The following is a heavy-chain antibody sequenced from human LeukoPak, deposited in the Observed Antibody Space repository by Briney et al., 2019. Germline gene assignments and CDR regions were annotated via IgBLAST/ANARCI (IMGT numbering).Heavy chain of an antibody. Sequence: GGSLRLSCAASGFTFSSYWMSWVRQAPGKGLEWVANIKQDGSEKYYVDSVKGRFTISRDNAKNSLYLQMNSLRAEDTAVYYCARNPDYYGSGSYHRYYFDYWGQGTLVTVSS. J-gene: IGHJ4*02. CDR2: IKQDGSEK. CDR1: GFTFSSYW. D-gene: IGHD3-10*01. CDR3: ARNPDYYGSGSYHRYYFDY. V-gene: IGHV3-7*01.